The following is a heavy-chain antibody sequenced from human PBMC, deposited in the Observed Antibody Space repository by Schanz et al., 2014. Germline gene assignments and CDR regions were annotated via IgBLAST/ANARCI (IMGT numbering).Heavy chain of an antibody. CDR3: AKYGGGYSYGVVEY. Sequence: DVQLLESGGGLVQPGESLRLSCAASGFTFTTYAMNWVRQAPGKGLEWVSSISSSSSYISYADSVKGRFTISRDNAKNSLYLQMNSLRAEDTAVYYCAKYGGGYSYGVVEYWGQGILVTVSS. V-gene: IGHV3-21*01. CDR2: ISSSSSYI. CDR1: GFTFTTYA. J-gene: IGHJ4*02. D-gene: IGHD5-18*01.